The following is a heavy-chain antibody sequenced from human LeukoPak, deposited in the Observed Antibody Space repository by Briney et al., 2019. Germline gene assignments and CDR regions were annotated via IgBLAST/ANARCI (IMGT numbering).Heavy chain of an antibody. V-gene: IGHV4-39*07. J-gene: IGHJ6*03. Sequence: SETLSLTCTVSGGSISSSSYYWGWIRQPPGKGLEWIGEINHSGSTNYNPSLKSRVTISVDTSKNQFSLKLSSVTAADTAVYYCARGRLQALYSSSWYYYHYMDVWGKGTTVTVSS. CDR1: GGSISSSSYY. D-gene: IGHD6-13*01. CDR2: INHSGST. CDR3: ARGRLQALYSSSWYYYHYMDV.